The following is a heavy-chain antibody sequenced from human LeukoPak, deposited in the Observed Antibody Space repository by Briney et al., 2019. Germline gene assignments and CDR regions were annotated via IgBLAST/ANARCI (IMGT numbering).Heavy chain of an antibody. J-gene: IGHJ5*02. CDR3: ARPEGSYYYGPGVWFDP. V-gene: IGHV1-2*02. Sequence: ASVKVSCKASGYIFTGYYMHWVRQAPGQGLEWMGWISPKSGVANYAQKFQGRVTMTSDTSISTAYMELSRLTSDDTAVYYCARPEGSYYYGPGVWFDPWGQGTLVTVSS. CDR2: ISPKSGVA. CDR1: GYIFTGYY. D-gene: IGHD3-10*01.